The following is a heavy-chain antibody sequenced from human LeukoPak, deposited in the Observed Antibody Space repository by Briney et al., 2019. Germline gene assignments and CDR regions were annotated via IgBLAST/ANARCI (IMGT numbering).Heavy chain of an antibody. D-gene: IGHD3-22*01. CDR2: IYNSGST. CDR1: GDSISSSRYY. CDR3: ARGHYYDSSGDY. V-gene: IGHV4-61*05. J-gene: IGHJ4*02. Sequence: SETLSLTCTVSGDSISSSRYYWGWIRQPPGKGLEWIGYIYNSGSTNYNPSLKSRVTISVDTSKNQFSLNLSSVTAADTAVYYCARGHYYDSSGDYWGQGTLVTVSS.